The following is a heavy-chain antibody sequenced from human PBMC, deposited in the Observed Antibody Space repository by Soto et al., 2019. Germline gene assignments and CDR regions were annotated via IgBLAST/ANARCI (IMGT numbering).Heavy chain of an antibody. CDR2: INHSGST. D-gene: IGHD3-10*01. CDR1: GGSFSGYY. Sequence: TLSLTCAVYGGSFSGYYWTWIRQPPGTGLEWIGEINHSGSTYYNPSLKSRVTISVDTSKNQFSLKLSSVTAAGTAVYCCARAGGFNWFDPWGQGTLVTVSS. J-gene: IGHJ5*02. CDR3: ARAGGFNWFDP. V-gene: IGHV4-34*09.